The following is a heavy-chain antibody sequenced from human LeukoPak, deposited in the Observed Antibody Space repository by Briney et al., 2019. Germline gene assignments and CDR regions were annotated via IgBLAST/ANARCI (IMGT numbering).Heavy chain of an antibody. CDR2: VKSKTAGGTT. J-gene: IGHJ4*02. D-gene: IGHD6-19*01. CDR1: GFPFTNAW. CDR3: ITGGDTGSGWYGNY. V-gene: IGHV3-15*01. Sequence: PGGSLRLSCAASGFPFTNAWMSWVRQAPGKGLEWVGRVKSKTAGGTTDCAAPVKGRFTISRDDSKNTLYLQMNSLTTEDTAVYYCITGGDTGSGWYGNYWGQGTLVTVSS.